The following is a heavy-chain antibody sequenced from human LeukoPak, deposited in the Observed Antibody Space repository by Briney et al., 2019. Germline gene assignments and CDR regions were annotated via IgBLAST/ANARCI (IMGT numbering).Heavy chain of an antibody. CDR2: ISAYNGNT. J-gene: IGHJ4*02. CDR1: GYTFTSYG. CDR3: ARESSVVAATGTFDY. Sequence: GASVKVSCKASGYTFTSYGISWVRQAPGQGLEWMGWISAYNGNTNYAQKLQGRVTMTTDTSTSTAYMELRSLRSDDTAVYYCARESSVVAATGTFDYWGQGTLVTVSS. D-gene: IGHD2-15*01. V-gene: IGHV1-18*01.